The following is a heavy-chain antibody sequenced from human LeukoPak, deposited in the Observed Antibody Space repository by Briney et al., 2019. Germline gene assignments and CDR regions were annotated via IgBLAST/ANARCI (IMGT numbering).Heavy chain of an antibody. CDR3: ARVPNLFWSGYLDY. J-gene: IGHJ4*02. V-gene: IGHV3-30*04. Sequence: PGGSLRLSCAASGFTFSNYAMHWVRQAPGKGLEWVAVISHDGSDKYYAGSVKGRFSISRDNSKNKVYLQMNSLRAEDTAVYYCARVPNLFWSGYLDYWGQGTLVTVSS. D-gene: IGHD3-3*01. CDR1: GFTFSNYA. CDR2: ISHDGSDK.